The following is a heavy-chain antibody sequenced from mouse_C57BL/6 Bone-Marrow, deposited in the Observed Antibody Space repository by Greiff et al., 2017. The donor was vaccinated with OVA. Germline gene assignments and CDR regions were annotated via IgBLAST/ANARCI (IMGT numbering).Heavy chain of an antibody. V-gene: IGHV14-4*01. Sequence: EVQLQQSGAELVRPGASVKLSCTASGFNIKDDYMHWVKQRPEQGLEWIGWIDPENGDTEYASKFQGKATITADTSSNTAYLQLSSLTSEDTAVYYCTTNPGYAIDYWGQGTSVTVSS. CDR1: GFNIKDDY. CDR2: IDPENGDT. CDR3: TTNPGYAIDY. J-gene: IGHJ4*01.